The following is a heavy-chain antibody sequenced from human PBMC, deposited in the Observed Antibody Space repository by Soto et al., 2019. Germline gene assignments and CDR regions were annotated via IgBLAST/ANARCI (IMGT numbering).Heavy chain of an antibody. CDR3: ARAPLWDYYGPGPNPDI. V-gene: IGHV1-2*02. CDR2: INPNSGGT. CDR1: GYTFTGYY. Sequence: GASLKVSCKASGYTFTGYYMHWVRQAPGQGLEWMGWINPNSGGTNYAQKFQGRVTMTRDTSISTAYMELSRLRSDDTAVYYCARAPLWDYYGPGPNPDIWGQGTMVTVSS. D-gene: IGHD3-10*01. J-gene: IGHJ3*02.